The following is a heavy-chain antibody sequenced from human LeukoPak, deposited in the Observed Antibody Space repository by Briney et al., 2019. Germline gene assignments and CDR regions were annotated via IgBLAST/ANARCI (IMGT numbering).Heavy chain of an antibody. CDR1: GGSFSGYY. D-gene: IGHD3-10*01. V-gene: IGHV4-34*01. J-gene: IGHJ5*02. CDR2: INRSGST. CDR3: ARGRAYYYGSGSYYNVGSAWFDP. Sequence: SETLSLICAVYGGSFSGYYWSWLRQPPGKGLEWIGEINRSGSTNYNPSLKSRVTISVDTSKNQFSLKLSSVTAADTAVYYCARGRAYYYGSGSYYNVGSAWFDPWGQGTLVTVSS.